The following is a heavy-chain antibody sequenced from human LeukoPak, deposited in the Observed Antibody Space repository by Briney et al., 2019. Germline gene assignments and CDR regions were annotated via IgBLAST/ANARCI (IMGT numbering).Heavy chain of an antibody. CDR2: ISGSGGST. D-gene: IGHD3-3*01. V-gene: IGHV3-23*01. Sequence: GGSLRLSCAASGFTFSSYAMSWVRQPPGKGLEWVSAISGSGGSTYYADSVKGRFTISRDNSKNTLYLQMNSLRAEDTAVYYCAKSPSFTIFGVVIYFDYWGQGTLVTVSS. CDR1: GFTFSSYA. CDR3: AKSPSFTIFGVVIYFDY. J-gene: IGHJ4*02.